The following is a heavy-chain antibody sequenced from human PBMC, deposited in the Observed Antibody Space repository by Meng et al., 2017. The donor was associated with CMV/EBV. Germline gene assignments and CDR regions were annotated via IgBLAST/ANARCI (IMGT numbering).Heavy chain of an antibody. J-gene: IGHJ4*02. Sequence: CTVSGGSISSGSYYWSWIRQPAGKGLEWNGRIYTSGSTNYNPSLKSRVTISVDTSKNQFSLKLSSVTAADTAVYYCARERSIIGYFDYWGQGTLVTVSS. CDR1: GGSISSGSYY. D-gene: IGHD3-10*01. CDR3: ARERSIIGYFDY. V-gene: IGHV4-61*02. CDR2: IYTSGST.